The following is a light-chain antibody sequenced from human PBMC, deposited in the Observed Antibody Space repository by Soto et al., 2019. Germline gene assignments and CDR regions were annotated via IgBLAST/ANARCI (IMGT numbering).Light chain of an antibody. CDR3: HQYGSSPRFT. CDR2: GAS. V-gene: IGKV3-20*01. CDR1: QSVSSSY. Sequence: EIVVTQSPGTLSLSPGERATLSCRASQSVSSSYLAWYQQKPGQAPRLLIYGASSRATGIPDRFSGSGSGTDFTLTISRLEPEDFAVYYCHQYGSSPRFTFGPGTKVDIK. J-gene: IGKJ3*01.